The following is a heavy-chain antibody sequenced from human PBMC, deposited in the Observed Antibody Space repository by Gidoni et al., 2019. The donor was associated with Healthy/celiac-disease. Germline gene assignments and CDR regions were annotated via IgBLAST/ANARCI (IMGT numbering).Heavy chain of an antibody. J-gene: IGHJ4*02. V-gene: IGHV3-20*04. Sequence: EVQLVESGGGVVRPGGPLRLSCAAAGFTFDEDGMSWVRQAPGKGMEWVSGINWNGGSTGYADSVKGRFTISRDNAKNSLYLQMNSLRAEDTALYYCARPRRDGYSYFDYWGQGTLVTVSS. CDR2: INWNGGST. CDR3: ARPRRDGYSYFDY. CDR1: GFTFDEDG. D-gene: IGHD5-12*01.